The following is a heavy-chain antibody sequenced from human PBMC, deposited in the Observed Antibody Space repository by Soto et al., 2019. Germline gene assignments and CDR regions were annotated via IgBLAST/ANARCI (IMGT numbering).Heavy chain of an antibody. J-gene: IGHJ4*02. CDR1: GYTFTSYY. D-gene: IGHD2-8*01. CDR3: ARLQYAFGPL. Sequence: ASVKVSCKASGYTFTSYYMHWVRQAPGQGLEWMGIINPSGGSTSYAQKFQGRVTMTRDTSISTAYLQWSSLKASDTAMYYCARLQYAFGPLWGQGTLVTVSS. CDR2: INPSGGST. V-gene: IGHV1-46*01.